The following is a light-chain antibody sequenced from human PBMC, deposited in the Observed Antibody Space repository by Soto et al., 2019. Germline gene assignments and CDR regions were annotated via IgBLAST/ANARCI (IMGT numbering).Light chain of an antibody. CDR2: DVS. CDR3: SSYTSSSTRVV. J-gene: IGLJ2*01. V-gene: IGLV2-14*03. Sequence: QSALTQPASVSGSPGQSITISCTGTSSDVGGYNYVSWYQQHPGKAPKVMIYDVSNRPSGVSNRFSGSKSGNTASLTISGLQVEDEADYCCSSYTSSSTRVVFGGGTKLTVL. CDR1: SSDVGGYNY.